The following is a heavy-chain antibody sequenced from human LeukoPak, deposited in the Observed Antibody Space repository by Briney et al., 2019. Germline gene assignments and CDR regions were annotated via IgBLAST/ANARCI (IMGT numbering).Heavy chain of an antibody. D-gene: IGHD2-15*01. J-gene: IGHJ4*02. CDR1: GFTFSSYP. V-gene: IGHV3-23*01. CDR2: ISGSAGAS. CDR3: AKDVEVCTGGSCYWITFDS. Sequence: GGSLRLSCAASGFTFSSYPMSWVRQAPGKGLEWVSTISGSAGASYYADSVKGRFAISRDNSKNTLYLQMNGLRAEDTAIYYCAKDVEVCTGGSCYWITFDSWGQGTLVTVSS.